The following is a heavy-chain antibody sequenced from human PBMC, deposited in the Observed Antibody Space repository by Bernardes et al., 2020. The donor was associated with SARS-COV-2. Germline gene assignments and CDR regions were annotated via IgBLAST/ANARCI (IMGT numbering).Heavy chain of an antibody. J-gene: IGHJ6*02. CDR3: AKLRSVLWIHPYSNAMDA. CDR1: GFTFNNFG. CDR2: ISYEGSIQ. V-gene: IGHV3-30*18. D-gene: IGHD2-2*01. Sequence: GGSLRLSCEASGFTFNNFGMHWVRQAPGKGLEWVAVISYEGSIQHYADSVKGRFTISRDSSKNTVYLQMNTLRPEDTAVNYCAKLRSVLWIHPYSNAMDAWGQGKTVTVSS.